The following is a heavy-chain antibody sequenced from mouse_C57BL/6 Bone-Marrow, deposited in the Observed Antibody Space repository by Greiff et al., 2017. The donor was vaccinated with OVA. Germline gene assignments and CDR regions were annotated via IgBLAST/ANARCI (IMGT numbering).Heavy chain of an antibody. V-gene: IGHV1-55*01. J-gene: IGHJ3*01. CDR2: IYPGSGST. D-gene: IGHD4-1*01. Sequence: VQLQQPGAELVKPGASVKMSCKASGYTFTSYWITWVKQRPGQGLEWIGDIYPGSGSTNYNEKFKSKATLTVDTSSSTAYMQLSSLTSEDSAVYCCARETGTEEPFAYWGQGTLVTVSA. CDR1: GYTFTSYW. CDR3: ARETGTEEPFAY.